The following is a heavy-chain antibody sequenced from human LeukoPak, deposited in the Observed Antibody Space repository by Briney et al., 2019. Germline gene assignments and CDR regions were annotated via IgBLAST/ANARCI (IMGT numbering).Heavy chain of an antibody. Sequence: ASVKVSCKASGYTFTSYYMHWVRQAPGQGLEWMGIINPSGGSTSYAQKFQGRVTMTRDMSTSTVYMELCSLRSEDTAVYYCARDVPGATTVNGFDPWGQGTLVTVSS. CDR3: ARDVPGATTVNGFDP. V-gene: IGHV1-46*01. CDR2: INPSGGST. CDR1: GYTFTSYY. D-gene: IGHD1-26*01. J-gene: IGHJ5*02.